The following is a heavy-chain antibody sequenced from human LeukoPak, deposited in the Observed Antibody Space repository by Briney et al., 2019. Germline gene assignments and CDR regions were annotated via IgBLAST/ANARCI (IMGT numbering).Heavy chain of an antibody. CDR1: GGSFSGYY. J-gene: IGHJ5*02. CDR3: ASTIAAARIGWFDP. V-gene: IGHV4-59*01. Sequence: SETLSLTCAVYGGSFSGYYWSWIRQPPGKGLEWIGYIYYSGSTNYNPSLKSRVTISVDTSKNQFSLKLSSVTAADTAVYYCASTIAAARIGWFDPWGQGTLVTVSS. D-gene: IGHD6-13*01. CDR2: IYYSGST.